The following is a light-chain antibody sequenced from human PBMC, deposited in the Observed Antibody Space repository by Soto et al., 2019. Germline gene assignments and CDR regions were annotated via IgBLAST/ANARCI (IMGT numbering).Light chain of an antibody. J-gene: IGKJ2*01. CDR2: GAS. V-gene: IGKV3-20*01. CDR3: QQYGRSPLMYT. CDR1: QSITSTF. Sequence: EIVLTQSPGTLSLSPGERATLSCRASQSITSTFLAWYQQKPGQAPRLLIYGASSSATGIPDRFSGSGSERHFTLTISRLEPADFAVYFCQQYGRSPLMYTFGQGTKLEIK.